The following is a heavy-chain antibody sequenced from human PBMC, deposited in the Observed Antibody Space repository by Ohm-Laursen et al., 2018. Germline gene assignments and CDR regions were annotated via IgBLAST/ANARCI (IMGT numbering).Heavy chain of an antibody. CDR2: ISHSGSP. CDR3: ASARRIFGVVMWFDY. J-gene: IGHJ4*02. Sequence: GTLSLTCAVSGYSISSGYYWGWIRQAPGMGLEWIGTISHSGSPYYSPSLKSRVTISADTSKSQFSLKLNSVTATDTAVYYCASARRIFGVVMWFDYWGQGTLVTVSS. D-gene: IGHD3-3*01. CDR1: GYSISSGYY. V-gene: IGHV4-38-2*01.